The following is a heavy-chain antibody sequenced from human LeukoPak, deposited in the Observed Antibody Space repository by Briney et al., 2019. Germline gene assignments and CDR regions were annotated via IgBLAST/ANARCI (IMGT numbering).Heavy chain of an antibody. V-gene: IGHV1-2*02. J-gene: IGHJ4*02. CDR2: INPNSGGT. CDR1: GYTFTGYY. CDR3: ARDHRPYCSSTSCYPDY. Sequence: GASVKVSCKASGYTFTGYYMHLVRQAPGQGLEWMGWINPNSGGTNYAQKFQGRVTMTRDTSISTAYMELSRLRSDDTAVYYCARDHRPYCSSTSCYPDYWGQGTLVTVSS. D-gene: IGHD2-2*01.